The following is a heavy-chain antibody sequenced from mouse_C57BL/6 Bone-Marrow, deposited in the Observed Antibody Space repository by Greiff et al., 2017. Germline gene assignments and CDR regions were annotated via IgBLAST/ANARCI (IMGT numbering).Heavy chain of an antibody. J-gene: IGHJ1*03. CDR3: ARRGGSSSEGYFDV. CDR2: IYPGDGDT. D-gene: IGHD1-1*01. V-gene: IGHV1-80*01. CDR1: GYAFSSYW. Sequence: QVQLQQSGAELVKPGASVKISCKASGYAFSSYWMNWVKQRPGKGLEWIGQIYPGDGDTNYNGKFKGKATLTADKSSSTAYMQLSSLTSEDSAVYFGARRGGSSSEGYFDVWGTGTTVTVSS.